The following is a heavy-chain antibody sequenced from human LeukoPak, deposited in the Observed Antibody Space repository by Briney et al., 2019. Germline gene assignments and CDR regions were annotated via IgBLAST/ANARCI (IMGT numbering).Heavy chain of an antibody. D-gene: IGHD1-1*01. V-gene: IGHV4-39*01. J-gene: IGHJ4*02. CDR1: GGSISSSSDY. Sequence: PSETLSLTCTVSGGSISSSSDYWGWIRQPPGKGLEWIGSIYYSGSTYYNPSLKSRVTISVDTSKNQFSLKLSSVTAADTAVYYCARRIGLEPSAFDYWGQGTLVTVSS. CDR3: ARRIGLEPSAFDY. CDR2: IYYSGST.